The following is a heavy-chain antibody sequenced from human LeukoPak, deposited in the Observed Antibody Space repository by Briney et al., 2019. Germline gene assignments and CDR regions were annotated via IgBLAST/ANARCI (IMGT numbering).Heavy chain of an antibody. J-gene: IGHJ1*01. V-gene: IGHV4-34*01. D-gene: IGHD6-13*01. Sequence: SETLSLTCAVYGGSFSGYYRSWIRQPPGKGLEWIGEINHSGSTNYNPSLKSRVTISGDTSKNQISLKLTSVTAADTAVYYCARDSGNRGFQYWGQGTLVTVSS. CDR3: ARDSGNRGFQY. CDR2: INHSGST. CDR1: GGSFSGYY.